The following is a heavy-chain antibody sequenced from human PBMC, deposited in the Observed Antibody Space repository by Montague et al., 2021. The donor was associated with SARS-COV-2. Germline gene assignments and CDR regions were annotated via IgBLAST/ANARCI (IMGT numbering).Heavy chain of an antibody. CDR1: GASVRTYY. Sequence: SETLSLTSTVSGASVRTYYWSWIRQSAGKKLEWMGRLYTSGSTYXXPSFKSRVTMSLDTSKNLFSLNLSSMTAADTAVYYCARDGADYSFAYYHEMDVWGQGIAVTVSS. CDR3: ARDGADYSFAYYHEMDV. D-gene: IGHD5-12*01. J-gene: IGHJ6*02. V-gene: IGHV4-4*07. CDR2: LYTSGST.